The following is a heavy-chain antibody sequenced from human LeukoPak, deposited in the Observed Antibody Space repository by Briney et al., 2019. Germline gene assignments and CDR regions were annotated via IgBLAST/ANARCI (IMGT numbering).Heavy chain of an antibody. CDR2: IYSGGST. Sequence: GGSLRLSCAASGFTVSSNYMSWVRQAPGKGLEWVSLIYSGGSTYYADSVKGRFTISRDNSKNTLYLQTNSLRAEDTAVYYCARVWSRIVGATTSSEYWGQGTLVTVSS. CDR1: GFTVSSNY. D-gene: IGHD1-26*01. CDR3: ARVWSRIVGATTSSEY. V-gene: IGHV3-53*01. J-gene: IGHJ4*02.